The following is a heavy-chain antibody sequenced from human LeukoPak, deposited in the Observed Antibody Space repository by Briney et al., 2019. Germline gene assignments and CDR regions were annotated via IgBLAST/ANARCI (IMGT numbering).Heavy chain of an antibody. Sequence: GGSLRLSCAASGFTFSSYDMHWVRQATGKGLEWVSAIGTAGDTYYPGSVKGRFTISRENAKNSLYLQMDSLRAGDTAVYYCARDSQQGGMDVWGQGTTVTVSS. CDR2: IGTAGDT. J-gene: IGHJ6*02. V-gene: IGHV3-13*01. CDR1: GFTFSSYD. CDR3: ARDSQQGGMDV. D-gene: IGHD6-13*01.